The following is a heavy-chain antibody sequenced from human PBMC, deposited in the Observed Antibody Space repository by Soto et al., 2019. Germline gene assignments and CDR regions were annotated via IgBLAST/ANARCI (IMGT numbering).Heavy chain of an antibody. D-gene: IGHD3-9*01. CDR1: GFTFSSYA. Sequence: GESLKISCAASGFTFSSYAMSWVRQAPGKGLEWVSAISGSGGSTYYADSVKGRFTISRDNSKNTLYLQMNSLRAEDTAVYYCAKVWTYDILTLSSSRDYYMDVWGKGTTVTVSS. CDR3: AKVWTYDILTLSSSRDYYMDV. CDR2: ISGSGGST. V-gene: IGHV3-23*01. J-gene: IGHJ6*03.